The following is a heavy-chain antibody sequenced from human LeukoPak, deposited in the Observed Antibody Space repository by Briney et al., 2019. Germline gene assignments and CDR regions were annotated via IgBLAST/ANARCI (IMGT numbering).Heavy chain of an antibody. V-gene: IGHV6-1*01. CDR3: ARGRRVSGAGTLYYYYGMDV. J-gene: IGHJ6*02. Sequence: SQTLSLTCAISGDSVSSNSAAWNWIRQSPSRGLEWLGRTYYRSKWNNDYAVSVKSRITINPDTSKNQFSLQLNSVTPEDTAVYYCARGRRVSGAGTLYYYYGMDVWGQGTLVTVSS. D-gene: IGHD6-19*01. CDR2: TYYRSKWNN. CDR1: GDSVSSNSAA.